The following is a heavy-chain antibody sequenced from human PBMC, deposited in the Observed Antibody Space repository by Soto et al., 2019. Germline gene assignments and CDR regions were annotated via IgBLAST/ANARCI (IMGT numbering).Heavy chain of an antibody. D-gene: IGHD1-1*01. J-gene: IGHJ6*02. Sequence: QVQLVQSGAEVLKPGSSVKLSCKTSGDTFDTFAISWVRQAPGQGLEWMGGIIPIFRTPDYTQKFQGRVTITADVYTSTAYMELSSLRSEDTAVYYCARDKGRGQLGGNYYYALAVWGQGTTVTVSS. CDR2: IIPIFRTP. CDR1: GDTFDTFA. CDR3: ARDKGRGQLGGNYYYALAV. V-gene: IGHV1-69*12.